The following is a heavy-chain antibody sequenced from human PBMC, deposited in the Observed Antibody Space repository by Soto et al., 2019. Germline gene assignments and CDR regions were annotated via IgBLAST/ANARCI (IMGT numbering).Heavy chain of an antibody. CDR2: VYYSGST. J-gene: IGHJ4*02. CDR1: GASISSYY. D-gene: IGHD1-26*01. CDR3: ASDTTPSL. Sequence: QVQLQESGPGLVKPSETLSLTCTVSGASISSYYWSWIRQPPGKGLAWIGYVYYSGSTNYTPSLTSRVTISLATSKNPFSLTLCSVTAADTAMYYCASDTTPSLWGQGTLVTVSS. V-gene: IGHV4-59*01.